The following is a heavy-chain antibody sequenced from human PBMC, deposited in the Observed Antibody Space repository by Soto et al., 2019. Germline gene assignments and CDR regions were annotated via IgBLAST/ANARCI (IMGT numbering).Heavy chain of an antibody. Sequence: QVQLVESGGGVVQPGRSLRLSCAASGFTFSSYAMHWVRQAPGKGLEWVAVISYDGSNKYYADSVKGRFTISRDNSKNTLYLQMNSLRAEDTAVYYCARAQLTGETPDYWGQGTLGTVSS. V-gene: IGHV3-30-3*01. CDR1: GFTFSSYA. CDR3: ARAQLTGETPDY. CDR2: ISYDGSNK. J-gene: IGHJ4*02. D-gene: IGHD7-27*01.